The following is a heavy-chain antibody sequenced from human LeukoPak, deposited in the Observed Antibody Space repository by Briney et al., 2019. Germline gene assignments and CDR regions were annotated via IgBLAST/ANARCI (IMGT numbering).Heavy chain of an antibody. CDR3: ARDKTSGSYYNVYYYYYMDV. J-gene: IGHJ6*03. CDR1: GFTFSSYS. V-gene: IGHV3-48*01. CDR2: ISSSSSTI. Sequence: GGSLRLSCAASGFTFSSYSMNWVRQAPGKGLEWVSYISSSSSTIYYADSVKGRFTISRDNAKNSLYLQMNSLRAEDTAVYYCARDKTSGSYYNVYYYYYMDVWGKGTTVTVSS. D-gene: IGHD3-10*01.